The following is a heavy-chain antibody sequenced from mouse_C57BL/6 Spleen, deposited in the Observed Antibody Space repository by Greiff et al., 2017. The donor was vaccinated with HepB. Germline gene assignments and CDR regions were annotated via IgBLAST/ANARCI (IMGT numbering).Heavy chain of an antibody. CDR3: TRRDKVTRAMDY. J-gene: IGHJ4*01. CDR2: IDPETGGT. CDR1: GYTFTDYE. V-gene: IGHV1-15*01. Sequence: QVQLQQSGAELVRPGASVTLSCKASGYTFTDYEMHWVKQTPVHGLEWIGAIDPETGGTAYNQKFKGKAILTADKSSSTAYMELRSLTSEDSAVYYCTRRDKVTRAMDYWGQGTSVTVSS. D-gene: IGHD2-2*01.